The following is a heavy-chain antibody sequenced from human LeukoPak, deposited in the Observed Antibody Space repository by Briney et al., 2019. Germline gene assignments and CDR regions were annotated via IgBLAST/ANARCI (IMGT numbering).Heavy chain of an antibody. CDR1: GYTFTSYD. CDR3: ASSYYDILTGYIPFDY. D-gene: IGHD3-9*01. J-gene: IGHJ4*02. Sequence: ASVKVSCRASGYTFTSYDINWVRQATGQGLEWMGWMNPNSGNTGYAQKFQGRVTMTRNTSISTAYMELSSLRSEDTAVYYCASSYYDILTGYIPFDYWGQGTLVTVSS. V-gene: IGHV1-8*01. CDR2: MNPNSGNT.